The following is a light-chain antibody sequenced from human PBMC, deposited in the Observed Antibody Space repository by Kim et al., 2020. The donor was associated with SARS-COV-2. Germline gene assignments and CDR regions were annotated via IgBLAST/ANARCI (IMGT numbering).Light chain of an antibody. V-gene: IGLV1-40*01. Sequence: GQRVTISCTGSSSNIGAGYDVHWYQQLPGPAPKLLIYGNSNRPSGVPDRFSGSKSGTSASLAITGLQAEDEADYYCQSYDSSLSVVFGGGTQLTVL. J-gene: IGLJ2*01. CDR3: QSYDSSLSVV. CDR1: SSNIGAGYD. CDR2: GNS.